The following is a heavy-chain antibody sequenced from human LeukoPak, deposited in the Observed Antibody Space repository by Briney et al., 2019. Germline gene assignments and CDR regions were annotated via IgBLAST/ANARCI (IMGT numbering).Heavy chain of an antibody. Sequence: SETLSLTCAVYGGSFSGYYWSWIRQPPGKGLEWIGEINHSGGTNYNPSLKSRVTISVDTSKNQFSLKLSSVTAADTAVYYCARRGRYDSSGYYSWGQGTLVTVSS. CDR2: INHSGGT. CDR1: GGSFSGYY. V-gene: IGHV4-34*01. D-gene: IGHD3-22*01. CDR3: ARRGRYDSSGYYS. J-gene: IGHJ4*02.